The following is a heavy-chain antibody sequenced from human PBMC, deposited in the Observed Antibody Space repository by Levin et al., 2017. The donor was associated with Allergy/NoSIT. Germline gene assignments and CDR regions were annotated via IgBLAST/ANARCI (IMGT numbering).Heavy chain of an antibody. J-gene: IGHJ2*01. V-gene: IGHV3-30*18. D-gene: IGHD1-26*01. CDR3: AKDLGVGAADWYFDH. CDR2: ISYDGSNK. Sequence: PGGSLRLSCAASGFTFRNYGMYWVRQAPGKGLEWLAIISYDGSNKYYADSVKGRFTISRDNSKNTLYLQMNSLRPEDTALYYCAKDLGVGAADWYFDHWGRGTLVTVSS. CDR1: GFTFRNYG.